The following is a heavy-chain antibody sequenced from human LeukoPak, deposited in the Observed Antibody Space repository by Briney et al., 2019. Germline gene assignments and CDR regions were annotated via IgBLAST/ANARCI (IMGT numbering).Heavy chain of an antibody. V-gene: IGHV3-23*01. Sequence: GGSLRLSCAASGFIFTSYAMSWVRHTPGKGLEWVSGISGSGATTYYADSVKGRLTISRDNSKNTVYLQMNSLRAEDTAVYYCAKGARLRLGEDFDYWGQGTRVTVSS. CDR2: ISGSGATT. D-gene: IGHD3-16*01. J-gene: IGHJ4*02. CDR3: AKGARLRLGEDFDY. CDR1: GFIFTSYA.